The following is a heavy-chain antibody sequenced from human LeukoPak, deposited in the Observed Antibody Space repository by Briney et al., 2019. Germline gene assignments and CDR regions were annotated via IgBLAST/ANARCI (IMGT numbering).Heavy chain of an antibody. CDR1: GGTFSSYA. Sequence: ASVKVSCKASGGTFSSYAISWVRQAPGQGLEWMGWINPNSGGTNYAQKFQGRVTMTRDTSISTAYMELSRLRSDDTAVYYCARGRYYYGSGGYYKGNHNWFDPWGQGTLVTVSS. D-gene: IGHD3-10*01. V-gene: IGHV1-2*02. CDR3: ARGRYYYGSGGYYKGNHNWFDP. J-gene: IGHJ5*02. CDR2: INPNSGGT.